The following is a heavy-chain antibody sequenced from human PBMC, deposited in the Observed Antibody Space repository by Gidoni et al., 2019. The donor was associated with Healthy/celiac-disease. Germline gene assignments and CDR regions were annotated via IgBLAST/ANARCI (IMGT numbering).Heavy chain of an antibody. D-gene: IGHD2-8*01. CDR3: AKGSRLYAAYYFDY. CDR1: GVTFSSYA. V-gene: IGHV3-30*04. J-gene: IGHJ4*02. CDR2: ISYDGSNK. Sequence: QVQLVESGGGVVQPGRSLRLSCAASGVTFSSYARHWVRQAPGKGLEWVAVISYDGSNKYYADSVKGRFTISRDNSKNKRYLQMNSLRAEDTAVYYCAKGSRLYAAYYFDYWGQGTLVTVSS.